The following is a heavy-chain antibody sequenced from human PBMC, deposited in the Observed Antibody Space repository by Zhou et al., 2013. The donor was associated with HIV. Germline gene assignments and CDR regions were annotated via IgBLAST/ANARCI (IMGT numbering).Heavy chain of an antibody. J-gene: IGHJ4*02. V-gene: IGHV1-2*02. Sequence: QGHLVQSGPEVKSPGASVKVSCKASGYTFTNYYLHWVRQAPGQGLEWMGFIIPNTGGTTYAPKFQGRITLTRDTSISTAYMELNRLTSDDTAVYYCAGDQLRFFDFWGQGTLISVSS. CDR1: GYTFTNYY. CDR2: IIPNTGGT. D-gene: IGHD1-1*01. CDR3: AGDQLRFFDF.